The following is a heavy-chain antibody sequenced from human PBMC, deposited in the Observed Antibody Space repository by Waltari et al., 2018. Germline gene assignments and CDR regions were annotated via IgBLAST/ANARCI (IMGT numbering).Heavy chain of an antibody. J-gene: IGHJ4*02. D-gene: IGHD2-15*01. CDR2: VHRNGRT. Sequence: WWGGGRQSPDKGLEWVGQVHRNGRTNYNPSLASRAIVSLDSSMNQFSLRILSATAADTAVYYCARDLGRGLFLDSWGQGTLVTVSP. CDR3: ARDLGRGLFLDS. CDR1: W. V-gene: IGHV4-4*02.